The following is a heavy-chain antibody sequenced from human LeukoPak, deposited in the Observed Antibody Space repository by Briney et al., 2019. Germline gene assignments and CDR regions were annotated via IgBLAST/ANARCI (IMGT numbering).Heavy chain of an antibody. J-gene: IGHJ4*02. CDR2: ISGSGGST. CDR1: GFTFSSNA. CDR3: AKQYYYDSSGYYGDY. Sequence: GGSLRLSCAATGFTFSSNAMSWVRQAPGKGLEWVSAISGSGGSTYYADSVKGRFTISRDNSKNTLYLQMNSLRAEDTAVYYCAKQYYYDSSGYYGDYWGQGTLVTVSS. V-gene: IGHV3-23*01. D-gene: IGHD3-22*01.